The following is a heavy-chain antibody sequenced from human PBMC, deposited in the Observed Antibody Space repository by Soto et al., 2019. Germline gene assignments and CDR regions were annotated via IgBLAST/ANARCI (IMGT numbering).Heavy chain of an antibody. CDR3: ARDRAVTMVRGAYYYYGMDV. CDR2: IYHSGST. Sequence: LSLTCAVSGYSISSGYYWGWIRQPPGKGLEWIGSIYHSGSTYYNPSLKSRVTISVDTSKNQFSLKLSSVTAADTAVYYCARDRAVTMVRGAYYYYGMDVWGQGTTVTVS. J-gene: IGHJ6*02. D-gene: IGHD3-10*01. V-gene: IGHV4-38-2*02. CDR1: GYSISSGYY.